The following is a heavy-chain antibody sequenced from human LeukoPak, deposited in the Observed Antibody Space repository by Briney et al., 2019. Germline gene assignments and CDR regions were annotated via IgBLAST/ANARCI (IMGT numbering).Heavy chain of an antibody. CDR1: GYTFTSYG. D-gene: IGHD3-16*01. J-gene: IGHJ4*02. V-gene: IGHV1-18*01. CDR2: ISAYNGNT. CDR3: ARDLEVWGGPRPAPFDY. Sequence: ASVKVSCKASGYTFTSYGISWVRQAPGQGLEWMGWISAYNGNTNYAQRLQGRVTMTTDTSTSTAYMELRSLRSDDTAVYYCARDLEVWGGPRPAPFDYWGQGTLVTVSS.